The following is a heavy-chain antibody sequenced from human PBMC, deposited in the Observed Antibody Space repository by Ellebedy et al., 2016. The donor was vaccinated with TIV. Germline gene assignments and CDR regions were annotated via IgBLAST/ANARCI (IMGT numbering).Heavy chain of an antibody. J-gene: IGHJ5*02. Sequence: SETLSLTCSVSVGSISISGNYWAWIGRPQGTGREWIGSIYYTGSTYYNPSLKRRVTISVDTSKNQCSLNLNSLTAADTAVYYCARQGLSITMVRGVNWFDPWGQGTLVTVSS. D-gene: IGHD3-10*01. V-gene: IGHV4-39*01. CDR2: IYYTGST. CDR1: VGSISISGNY. CDR3: ARQGLSITMVRGVNWFDP.